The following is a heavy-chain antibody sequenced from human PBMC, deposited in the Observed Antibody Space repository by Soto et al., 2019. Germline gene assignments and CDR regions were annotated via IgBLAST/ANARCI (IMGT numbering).Heavy chain of an antibody. J-gene: IGHJ4*02. Sequence: EVQMLESGGGLVQPGGSLRLSCAASGFTFSSYAMSWVRQAPGKGLEWVSAISGSGGSTYYADSVKGRFTISRDNSKNTLYLQMNSLRAEDTAVYYCAKGKLWLPYYFDYCVQGTLVTVSS. CDR1: GFTFSSYA. CDR2: ISGSGGST. CDR3: AKGKLWLPYYFDY. V-gene: IGHV3-23*01. D-gene: IGHD5-18*01.